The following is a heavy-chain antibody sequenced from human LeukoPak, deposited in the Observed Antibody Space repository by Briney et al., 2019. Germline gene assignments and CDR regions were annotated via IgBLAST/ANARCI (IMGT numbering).Heavy chain of an antibody. Sequence: GESLKISCKGSGYSFTSYWIGWVRQMPGKGLEWMGIIYPRDSDTRYSPSFQGQVTISADKSISTAYLQWSSLKASDTAMYYCARQSITMVRGVHYFDYWGQGTLVTVSS. J-gene: IGHJ4*02. CDR2: IYPRDSDT. V-gene: IGHV5-51*01. D-gene: IGHD3-10*01. CDR1: GYSFTSYW. CDR3: ARQSITMVRGVHYFDY.